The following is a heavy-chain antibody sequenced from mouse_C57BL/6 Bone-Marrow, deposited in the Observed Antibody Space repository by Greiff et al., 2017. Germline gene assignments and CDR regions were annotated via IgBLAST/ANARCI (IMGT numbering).Heavy chain of an antibody. V-gene: IGHV1-55*01. D-gene: IGHD1-1*01. Sequence: VQLQQPGAELVKPGASVKMSCKASGYTFTSYWITWVKQRPGQGLEWIGDIYPGSGSTNYNEKFKSKATLTVDTSSSTTYMQLSSLTSEDSAVYYWARGLITTVVDVDYWGQGTTLTVSS. J-gene: IGHJ2*01. CDR2: IYPGSGST. CDR1: GYTFTSYW. CDR3: ARGLITTVVDVDY.